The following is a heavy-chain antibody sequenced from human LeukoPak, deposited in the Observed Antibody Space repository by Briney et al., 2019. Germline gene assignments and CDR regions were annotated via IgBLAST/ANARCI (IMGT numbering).Heavy chain of an antibody. D-gene: IGHD3-22*01. CDR1: GDTFKSYA. J-gene: IGHJ6*02. CDR2: IIPILGIA. CDR3: ARGLFLLYGMDV. V-gene: IGHV1-69*04. Sequence: GASVKVSCKASGDTFKSYAISWLRQAPGQGLEWMGRIIPILGIANYAQKSHGRVTINADKSTSTVYMALSSLRAEDTAVYYCARGLFLLYGMDVWGQGTTVTVSS.